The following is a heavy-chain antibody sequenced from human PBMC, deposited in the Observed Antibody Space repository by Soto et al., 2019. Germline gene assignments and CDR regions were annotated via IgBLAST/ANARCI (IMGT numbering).Heavy chain of an antibody. CDR3: ANTKEQLLWFGELLSGWFDP. Sequence: GGSLRLSCAASGFTFSSYAMSWVRQAPGKGLEWVSAISGSGGSTYYADSVKGRFTISRDNSKNTLYLQMNSLRAEDTAVYYCANTKEQLLWFGELLSGWFDPWGQETLVTVSS. CDR2: ISGSGGST. D-gene: IGHD3-10*01. J-gene: IGHJ5*02. CDR1: GFTFSSYA. V-gene: IGHV3-23*01.